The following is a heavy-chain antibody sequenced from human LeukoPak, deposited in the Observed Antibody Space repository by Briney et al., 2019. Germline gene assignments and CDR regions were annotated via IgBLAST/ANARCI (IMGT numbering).Heavy chain of an antibody. CDR2: INHSGST. V-gene: IGHV4-34*01. D-gene: IGHD3-22*01. Sequence: SETLSLTCAVYGGSFSGYYWSWIRQPPGKGLEWIGEINHSGSTNYNPSLKSRVTISVDTSKNQFSLKLSSVTAADTAVYYCARLSRRYYYDSSGYYYGPWGQGTLVTVSS. J-gene: IGHJ5*02. CDR1: GGSFSGYY. CDR3: ARLSRRYYYDSSGYYYGP.